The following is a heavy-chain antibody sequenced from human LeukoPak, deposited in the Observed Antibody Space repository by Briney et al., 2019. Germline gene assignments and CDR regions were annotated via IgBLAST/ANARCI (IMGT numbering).Heavy chain of an antibody. D-gene: IGHD3-10*02. Sequence: GGSLRLSCEASGFTFSAYAMTWVRQAPGKGLEWVSSIGSDNKPHYSESVKGRFAISRDNSKNTLFLQLHNLRVGDTALYYCARDLHYYVAMGVWGQGTTVTVSS. V-gene: IGHV3-23*01. J-gene: IGHJ6*02. CDR2: IGSDNKP. CDR1: GFTFSAYA. CDR3: ARDLHYYVAMGV.